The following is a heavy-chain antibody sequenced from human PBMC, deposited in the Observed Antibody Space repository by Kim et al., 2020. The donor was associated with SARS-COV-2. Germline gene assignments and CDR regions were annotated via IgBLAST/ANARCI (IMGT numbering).Heavy chain of an antibody. CDR3: ARVPFRGAVAGRFDY. V-gene: IGHV3-30*01. D-gene: IGHD6-19*01. J-gene: IGHJ4*02. Sequence: DSGKGRFTISRDNSKNTLYLQMNSLRAEDTAVYYCARVPFRGAVAGRFDYWGQGTLVTVSS.